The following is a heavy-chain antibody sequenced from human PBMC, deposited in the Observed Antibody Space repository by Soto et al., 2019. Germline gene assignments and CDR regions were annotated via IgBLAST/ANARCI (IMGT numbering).Heavy chain of an antibody. CDR3: ARHGLYYYDSSGPYIDPYYYYGMDV. Sequence: PGESLKISCKGSGYSFTSYWISGVRQMPGKGLERMGRIDPSDSYTNYSPSFQGHVTISADKSISTAYLQWSSLKASDTAMYYCARHGLYYYDSSGPYIDPYYYYGMDVWGQGTTVTVSS. V-gene: IGHV5-10-1*01. CDR1: GYSFTSYW. CDR2: IDPSDSYT. D-gene: IGHD3-22*01. J-gene: IGHJ6*02.